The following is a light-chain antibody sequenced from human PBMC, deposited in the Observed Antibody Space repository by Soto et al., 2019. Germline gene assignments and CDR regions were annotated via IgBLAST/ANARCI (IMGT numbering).Light chain of an antibody. CDR2: EDN. Sequence: NFMLTQPHSVSESPGKTVTISCTRSSGSIASNYVQWYQQRPGSAPTTVICEDNQRPSGVPDRFSGSTDGSSNSASLTISGLQTEDEADYYCQSYDSSTVVFGAGTKLTVL. CDR1: SGSIASNY. V-gene: IGLV6-57*04. J-gene: IGLJ2*01. CDR3: QSYDSSTVV.